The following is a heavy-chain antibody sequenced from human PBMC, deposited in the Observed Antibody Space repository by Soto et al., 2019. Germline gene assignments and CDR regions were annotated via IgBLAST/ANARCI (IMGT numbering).Heavy chain of an antibody. CDR1: GGSISSSSYY. Sequence: PSETLSLTCTVSGGSISSSSYYWGWIRQPPGKGLEWIGNVYYSGTTYYNPPLKSRVTISADTSKNQFSLKLSSVTAADTAVYYCARASDDRWLQFDYWGQGTLVTVSS. D-gene: IGHD5-18*01. CDR2: VYYSGTT. CDR3: ARASDDRWLQFDY. V-gene: IGHV4-39*07. J-gene: IGHJ4*02.